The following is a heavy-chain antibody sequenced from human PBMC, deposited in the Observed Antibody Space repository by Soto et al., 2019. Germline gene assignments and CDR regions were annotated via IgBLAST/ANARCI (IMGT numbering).Heavy chain of an antibody. CDR1: GGTFSSYA. CDR3: AREIGGYCSGGSCSLDY. V-gene: IGHV1-69*12. D-gene: IGHD2-15*01. Sequence: QVQLVQSGAEVKKPGSSVKVSCKASGGTFSSYAISWVRQAPGQGLEWMGGIIPIFGTANYAQKFQGRVTITEDESTSTAYMELSSLRSEDTAVYYCAREIGGYCSGGSCSLDYWGQGTLVTVSS. J-gene: IGHJ4*02. CDR2: IIPIFGTA.